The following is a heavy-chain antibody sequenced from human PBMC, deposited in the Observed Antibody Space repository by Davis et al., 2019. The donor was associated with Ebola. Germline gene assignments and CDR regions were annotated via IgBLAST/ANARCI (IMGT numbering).Heavy chain of an antibody. V-gene: IGHV3-74*01. CDR3: ARVGWYGGNWFDP. CDR2: INSDGSST. Sequence: ESLKIPCAASGFTFSSYWMHWVRQAPGKGLVWVSRINSDGSSTSYADSVKGRFTISRDNAKNTLYLQMNSLRAEDTAVYYCARVGWYGGNWFDPWGQGTLVTVSS. CDR1: GFTFSSYW. D-gene: IGHD6-19*01. J-gene: IGHJ5*02.